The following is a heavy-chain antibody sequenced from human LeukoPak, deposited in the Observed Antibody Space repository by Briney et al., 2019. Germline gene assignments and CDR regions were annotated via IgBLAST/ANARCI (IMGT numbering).Heavy chain of an antibody. CDR2: INHSGST. CDR1: GGSISSGDYY. Sequence: SQTLSLTCTVSGGSISSGDYYWSWIRQPPGKGLEWIGEINHSGSTNYNPSLKSRVTISVDTSKNQFSLKLSSVTAADTAVYYCARLGYCSGGSCAIDYWGQGTLVTVSS. J-gene: IGHJ4*02. CDR3: ARLGYCSGGSCAIDY. D-gene: IGHD2-15*01. V-gene: IGHV4-30-4*08.